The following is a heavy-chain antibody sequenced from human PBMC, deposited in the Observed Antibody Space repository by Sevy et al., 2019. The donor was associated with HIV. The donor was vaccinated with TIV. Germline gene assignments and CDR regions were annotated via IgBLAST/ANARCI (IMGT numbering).Heavy chain of an antibody. D-gene: IGHD3-9*01. CDR2: VYFTGST. Sequence: SETLSLTCSVSGGSISSSTYYWGWIRQPPGRGLEWIGSVYFTGSTYYNPSLTSRVTISVDTSKNEFSLKVNSVTAADTAVYYCARLGGLRFFDWSSLNYFDYWGQGTLVTVSS. CDR1: GGSISSSTYY. CDR3: ARLGGLRFFDWSSLNYFDY. J-gene: IGHJ4*02. V-gene: IGHV4-39*01.